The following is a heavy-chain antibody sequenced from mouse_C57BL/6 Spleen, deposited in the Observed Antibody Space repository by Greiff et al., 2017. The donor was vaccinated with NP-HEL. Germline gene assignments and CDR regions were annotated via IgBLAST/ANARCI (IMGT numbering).Heavy chain of an antibody. Sequence: QVQLQQPGTELVKPGASVKMSCKASGYTFTSYWMHWVKQRPGQGLEWIGNINPGNGGTNYNEKFKSKATLTVDKSSSTAYMQLSSLTSEDSAVYYCAHQRGPYYARDYWGQGTSVTVSS. CDR3: AHQRGPYYARDY. CDR2: INPGNGGT. J-gene: IGHJ4*01. CDR1: GYTFTSYW. V-gene: IGHV1-53*01.